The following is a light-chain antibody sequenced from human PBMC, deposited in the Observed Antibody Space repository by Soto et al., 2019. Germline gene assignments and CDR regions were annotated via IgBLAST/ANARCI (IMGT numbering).Light chain of an antibody. Sequence: EIVMTQSPATLSMSPGERATLSCRASQTVLTNLAWYRQKPGQAPRLLIYGASTRATGVPVRFSGSGSGTEFTLTISSLQSEDFAVYYCQQYNNWPITFGQGTKVDI. CDR1: QTVLTN. J-gene: IGKJ1*01. V-gene: IGKV3-15*01. CDR3: QQYNNWPIT. CDR2: GAS.